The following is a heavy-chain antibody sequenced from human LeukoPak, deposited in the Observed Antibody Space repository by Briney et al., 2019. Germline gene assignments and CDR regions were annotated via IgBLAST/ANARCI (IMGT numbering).Heavy chain of an antibody. CDR3: ARVTHHMVRGVIYY. J-gene: IGHJ4*02. CDR2: ISSSSSYI. V-gene: IGHV3-21*01. CDR1: GFTFSSYS. Sequence: GGALRLSCAASGFTFSSYSMSCVRQAPGKGLEWVSSISSSSSYIYYADSVKGRFTITRDNAKNSLYLQMNSLRAEDTAVYYCARVTHHMVRGVIYYWGQGTLVTVSS. D-gene: IGHD3-10*01.